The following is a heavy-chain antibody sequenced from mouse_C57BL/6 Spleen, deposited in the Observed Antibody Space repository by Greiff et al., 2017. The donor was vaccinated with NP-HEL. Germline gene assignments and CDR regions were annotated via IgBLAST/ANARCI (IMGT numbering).Heavy chain of an antibody. V-gene: IGHV5-4*03. Sequence: DVKLQESGGGLVKPGGSLKLSCAASGFTFSSYAMSWVRQTPEKRLEWVATISDGGSYTYYPDNVKGRFTISRDNAKNNLYLQMSHLKSEDTAMYYCARSPYYYGSSPAWFAYWGQGTLVTVSA. D-gene: IGHD1-1*01. CDR2: ISDGGSYT. J-gene: IGHJ3*01. CDR1: GFTFSSYA. CDR3: ARSPYYYGSSPAWFAY.